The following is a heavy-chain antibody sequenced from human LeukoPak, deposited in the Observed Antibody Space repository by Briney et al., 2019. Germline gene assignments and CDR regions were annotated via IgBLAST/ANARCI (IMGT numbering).Heavy chain of an antibody. D-gene: IGHD1-26*01. CDR3: ARDREGATDY. CDR2: ISSNGGST. CDR1: GFTFSSYA. J-gene: IGHJ4*02. Sequence: PGGSLRLSCAASGFTFSSYAMHWVRKAPGKGLEYVSAISSNGGSTYYANSVKGRFTISRDNSKNTLYLQMGSLRAEDMAVYYCARDREGATDYWGQGTLVTVSS. V-gene: IGHV3-64*01.